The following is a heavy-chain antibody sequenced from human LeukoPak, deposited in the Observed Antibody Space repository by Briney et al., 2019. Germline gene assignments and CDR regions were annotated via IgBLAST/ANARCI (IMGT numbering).Heavy chain of an antibody. V-gene: IGHV3-23*01. Sequence: PGGSLRLSCVASGFDFSTYAMGWVRQAPGKGLEWVSGIGGGDTHYADSVKGRFTISRDKSKNTVELQMSGLRAEDTAVYYCAKDGQSFNSMWDYLDSWGRGTLVTVSS. CDR2: IGGGDT. CDR1: GFDFSTYA. J-gene: IGHJ4*02. CDR3: AKDGQSFNSMWDYLDS. D-gene: IGHD1-26*01.